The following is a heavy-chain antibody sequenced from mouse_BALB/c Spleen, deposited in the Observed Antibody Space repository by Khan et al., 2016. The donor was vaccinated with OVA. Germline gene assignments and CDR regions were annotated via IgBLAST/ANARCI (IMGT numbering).Heavy chain of an antibody. CDR1: GYTFTNYG. CDR3: ARPPYFSYVMVY. J-gene: IGHJ4*01. V-gene: IGHV9-3-1*01. Sequence: QSGPELKKPGETVKISCEASGYTFTNYGMNWVKQAPGKGLEWMGWINTYTGDPTYADDFKGRSAFSLETSASTAYLQINNLKNEDTATYCCARPPYFSYVMVYWGQGTSVTVSS. CDR2: INTYTGDP. D-gene: IGHD2-10*01.